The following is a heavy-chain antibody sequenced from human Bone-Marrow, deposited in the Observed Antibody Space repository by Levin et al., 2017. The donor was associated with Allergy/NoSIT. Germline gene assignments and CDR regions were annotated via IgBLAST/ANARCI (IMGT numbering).Heavy chain of an antibody. J-gene: IGHJ4*02. CDR2: ISSSSSTI. V-gene: IGHV3-48*02. CDR1: GFTFSSYS. CDR3: ARIVGLRFLEWLSPYYFDY. Sequence: GESLKISCAASGFTFSSYSMNWVRQAPGKGLEWVSYISSSSSTIYYADSVKGRFTISRDNAKNSLYLQMNSLRDEDTAVYYCARIVGLRFLEWLSPYYFDYWGQGTLVTVSS. D-gene: IGHD3-3*01.